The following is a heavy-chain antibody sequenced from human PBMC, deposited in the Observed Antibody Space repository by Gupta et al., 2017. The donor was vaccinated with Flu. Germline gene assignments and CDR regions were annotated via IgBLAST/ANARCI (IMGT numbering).Heavy chain of an antibody. D-gene: IGHD3-10*01. CDR1: GYSISSRTYY. CDR2: IHSSGTT. CDR3: ARDSPEYYGSGSYFDY. J-gene: IGHJ4*01. Sequence: QVQLQESGQGLVKPSQTLSLSCTFSGYSISSRTYYWNWIRQPAGKGLEWIGRIHSSGTTNYNPSLKSRVTMSADTSTNQLSLRLTSVTAADAAMYYCARDSPEYYGSGSYFDYWGHGILVTVSS. V-gene: IGHV4-61*02.